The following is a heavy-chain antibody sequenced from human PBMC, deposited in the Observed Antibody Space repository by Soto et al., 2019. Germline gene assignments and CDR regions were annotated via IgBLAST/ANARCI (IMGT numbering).Heavy chain of an antibody. CDR3: ATRRDGLDATVFDY. V-gene: IGHV1-24*01. Sequence: ASVKVSCKVSGYTLTELSMHWVRQAPGKGLEWMGGFDPEDGETIYAQKFQGRVTMTEDTSTDAAYMELSSLRSEDTAVYYCATRRDGLDATVFDYWGQGTLVTVSS. D-gene: IGHD2-2*03. CDR1: GYTLTELS. CDR2: FDPEDGET. J-gene: IGHJ4*02.